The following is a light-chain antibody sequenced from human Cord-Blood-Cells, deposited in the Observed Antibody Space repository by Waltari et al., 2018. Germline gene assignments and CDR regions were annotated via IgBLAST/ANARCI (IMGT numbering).Light chain of an antibody. CDR3: CSYAGSWV. V-gene: IGLV2-23*01. Sequence: QSALTQPASVSGSPGQSLTISCTGTSSAVGSYNLVSWYQQHPGKAPKLMIYEGSKRPSGVSNRFSGSKSGNTASLTISGLQAEDEADYYCCSYAGSWVFGGGTKLTVL. CDR2: EGS. J-gene: IGLJ3*02. CDR1: SSAVGSYNL.